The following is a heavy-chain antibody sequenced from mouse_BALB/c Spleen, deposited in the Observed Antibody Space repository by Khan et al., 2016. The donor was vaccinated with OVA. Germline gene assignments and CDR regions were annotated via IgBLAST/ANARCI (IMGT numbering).Heavy chain of an antibody. CDR2: INPSTGYT. D-gene: IGHD1-1*02. V-gene: IGHV1-7*01. Sequence: QVQLKQSGAELAKPGASVKMSCKASGYTFINYWIHWVKQRPGQGLEWIGYINPSTGYTEYNQKFKDKATLTADKSSSTAYMQLSSLTSEDSAVYYCTRGDDWCDFDDWGQGTTLTVSS. J-gene: IGHJ2*01. CDR3: TRGDDWCDFDD. CDR1: GYTFINYW.